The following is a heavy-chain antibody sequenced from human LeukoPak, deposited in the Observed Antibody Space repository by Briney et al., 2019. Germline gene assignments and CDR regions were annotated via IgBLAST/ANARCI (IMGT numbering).Heavy chain of an antibody. V-gene: IGHV5-51*01. D-gene: IGHD3-22*01. Sequence: GESLKISCKSSGYSFSSHWIGWVRQMPGKGLEWMGIIYFGDSDPRYSPSFQGQVTISADKSISTAYLQWSSLKASDTAMYYCARHGRSGYSNYYYYGMDVWGQGTTVTVSS. CDR1: GYSFSSHW. CDR2: IYFGDSDP. CDR3: ARHGRSGYSNYYYYGMDV. J-gene: IGHJ6*02.